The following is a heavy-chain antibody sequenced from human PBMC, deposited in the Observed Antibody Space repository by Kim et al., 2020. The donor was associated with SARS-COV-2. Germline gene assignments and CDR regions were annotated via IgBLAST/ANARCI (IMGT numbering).Heavy chain of an antibody. CDR3: ANSKGYSYYFDY. Sequence: YADSVKGRFTISRDNSKNTLYLQMNSLRAEDTAVYYCANSKGYSYYFDYWGQGTLVTVSS. D-gene: IGHD3-22*01. J-gene: IGHJ4*02. V-gene: IGHV3-30*02.